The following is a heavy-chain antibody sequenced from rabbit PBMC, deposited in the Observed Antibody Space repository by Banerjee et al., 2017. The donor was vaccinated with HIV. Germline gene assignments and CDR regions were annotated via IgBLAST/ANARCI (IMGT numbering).Heavy chain of an antibody. J-gene: IGHJ4*01. CDR2: ITAGKDIT. CDR3: ARDLTGVTGWNFNL. CDR1: GFTLSSYW. V-gene: IGHV1S40*01. Sequence: ESGGGLVKPGASLTLTCTASGFTLSSYWMSWVRQAPGKGLEWIGSITAGKDITYYASWAKGRFTISKTSWTTVTLQMTSLTAADTATYFCARDLTGVTGWNFNLWGPGTLVTVS. D-gene: IGHD7-1*01.